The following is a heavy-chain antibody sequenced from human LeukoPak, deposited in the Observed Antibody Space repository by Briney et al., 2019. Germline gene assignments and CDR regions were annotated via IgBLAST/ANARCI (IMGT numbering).Heavy chain of an antibody. Sequence: GGSLRLSCAASGFTVSSNYMSWVRQAPGKGLEWVSVIYSGGSTYYADSVKGRFTISRDNSKNTLYLQMNSLRAEDTAVYYCAKGRGWDDFWSGYYPLDYWGQGTLVTVSS. D-gene: IGHD3-3*01. CDR2: IYSGGST. CDR3: AKGRGWDDFWSGYYPLDY. V-gene: IGHV3-66*01. CDR1: GFTVSSNY. J-gene: IGHJ4*02.